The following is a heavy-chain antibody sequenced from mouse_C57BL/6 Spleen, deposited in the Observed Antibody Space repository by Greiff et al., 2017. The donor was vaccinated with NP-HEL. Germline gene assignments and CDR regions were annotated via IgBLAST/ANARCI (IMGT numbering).Heavy chain of an antibody. J-gene: IGHJ3*01. CDR1: GFTFSSYA. CDR2: ISDGGSYT. CDR3: AARFFAY. Sequence: EVQLVESGGGLVKPGGSLKLSCAASGFTFSSYAMSWVRQTPEKRLEWVATISDGGSYTYYPDNVKGRFTISRDNAKNNLYLQMSHLKSEDTAMYYCAARFFAYWGQGTLVTVSA. V-gene: IGHV5-4*01.